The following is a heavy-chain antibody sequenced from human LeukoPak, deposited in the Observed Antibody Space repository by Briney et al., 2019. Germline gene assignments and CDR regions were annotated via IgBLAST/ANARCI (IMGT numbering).Heavy chain of an antibody. CDR3: AKGGDVSYWYFDL. Sequence: GGSLRLSCAVSGFTFSSYAMSWVRDVPGKGLEWVSDVSGTGVTTYYADPVKGRFTISRDNSNNTLYLQMNSLRPEDTAIYYCAKGGDVSYWYFDLWGRGTPVTVSS. J-gene: IGHJ2*01. V-gene: IGHV3-23*01. CDR2: VSGTGVTT. D-gene: IGHD2-21*02. CDR1: GFTFSSYA.